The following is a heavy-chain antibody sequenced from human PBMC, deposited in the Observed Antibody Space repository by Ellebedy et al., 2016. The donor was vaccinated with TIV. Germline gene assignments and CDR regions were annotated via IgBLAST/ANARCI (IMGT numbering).Heavy chain of an antibody. CDR3: AITSRIRRWFDP. D-gene: IGHD6-6*01. V-gene: IGHV4-59*08. J-gene: IGHJ5*02. Sequence: MPSETLSLTCTVSGGSISSYYWSWIRQSPGKGLEWIGDISYSGSTSYNPSLKGRVDISVDTSKTHFSLKLSSVTAADTALYYCAITSRIRRWFDPWGQGTLVTVAS. CDR2: ISYSGST. CDR1: GGSISSYY.